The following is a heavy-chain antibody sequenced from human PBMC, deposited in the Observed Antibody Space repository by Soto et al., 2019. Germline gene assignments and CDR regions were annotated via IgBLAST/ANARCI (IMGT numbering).Heavy chain of an antibody. CDR2: INPSGST. Sequence: QVQLQQWGAGLLKPSETLSLPCAVYGGSYSRYYWNWIRQPPGKGLEWIGEINPSGSTTYNPSLKSRVTISLDASKNQFSLRLSSVTAADTAVYYCARVAVGYYNYYSVYWGQGTLVTVSS. J-gene: IGHJ4*02. CDR1: GGSYSRYY. CDR3: ARVAVGYYNYYSVY. D-gene: IGHD3-9*01. V-gene: IGHV4-34*01.